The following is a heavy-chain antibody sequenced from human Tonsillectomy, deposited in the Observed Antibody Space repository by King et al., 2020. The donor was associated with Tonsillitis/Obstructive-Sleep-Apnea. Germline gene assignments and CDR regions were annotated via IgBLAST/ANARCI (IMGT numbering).Heavy chain of an antibody. CDR2: ISYDGSNK. CDR3: ARDYSPDSGSFFDP. CDR1: GFTFSSYA. Sequence: QLVESGGGVVQPGRSLRLSCAASGFTFSSYAMHWVRQAPGKGLEWVAVISYDGSNKYYADSVKGRFTISRDNSKNTLYLQMNSLRAEDTAVYYCARDYSPDSGSFFDPWGQGTLVTVSS. V-gene: IGHV3-30*01. J-gene: IGHJ5*02. D-gene: IGHD1-14*01.